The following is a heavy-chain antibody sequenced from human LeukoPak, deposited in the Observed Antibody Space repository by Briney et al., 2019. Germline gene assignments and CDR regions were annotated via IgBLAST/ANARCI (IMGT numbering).Heavy chain of an antibody. CDR3: ARPRGEQQPMPVDY. D-gene: IGHD6-13*01. J-gene: IGHJ4*02. CDR2: ISYDGSNK. V-gene: IGHV3-30-3*01. Sequence: GGSLRLSCAASGFTFSSYAMHWVRQAPGKGLEWVAVISYDGSNKYYADSVKGRFTISRDNSKNTLYLQMNSLRAEDTAVYYCARPRGEQQPMPVDYWGQGTLVTVSS. CDR1: GFTFSSYA.